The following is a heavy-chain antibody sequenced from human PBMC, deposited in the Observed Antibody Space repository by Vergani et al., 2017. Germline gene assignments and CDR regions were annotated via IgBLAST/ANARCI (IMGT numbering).Heavy chain of an antibody. CDR2: ISGSGGST. Sequence: EVQLLESGGGLVQPGGSLRLSCAASGFTFSSYAMRWVRRAPGKGLEWVSAISGSGGSTYYADSVKGRFTIPRDNSKNTLYLQMNSLIAEDTAVYYCAKIRRIDPRGVYYGGQGPLVTVSS. CDR3: AKIRRIDPRGVYY. J-gene: IGHJ4*02. V-gene: IGHV3-23*01. CDR1: GFTFSSYA. D-gene: IGHD3-10*01.